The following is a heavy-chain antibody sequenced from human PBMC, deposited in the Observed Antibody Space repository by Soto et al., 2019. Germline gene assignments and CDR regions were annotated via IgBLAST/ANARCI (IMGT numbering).Heavy chain of an antibody. J-gene: IGHJ1*01. CDR1: GFTFSSYA. Sequence: PGGSLRLSCAASGFTFSSYAMHWVRQAPGKGLEWVAVISYDGSNKYYADSVKGRFTISRDNSENTLYLQMNSLRAEDTAVYYCARTAIVVVVAATPEYFQHWGQGTLVTVSS. CDR3: ARTAIVVVVAATPEYFQH. V-gene: IGHV3-30-3*01. D-gene: IGHD2-15*01. CDR2: ISYDGSNK.